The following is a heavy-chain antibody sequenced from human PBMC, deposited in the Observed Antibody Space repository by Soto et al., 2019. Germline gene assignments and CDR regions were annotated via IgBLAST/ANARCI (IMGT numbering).Heavy chain of an antibody. V-gene: IGHV6-1*01. Sequence: SQTLSPTCAISGYSVSSYSAAWNWIRQSPSGGLEWLGRTYYRSRFFSDYAESVKSRIIINPDTSKNQSSLQLKSVTPEDTAVYYCVRDRYSSSGWFDPWGQGTPVTVSS. CDR3: VRDRYSSSGWFDP. CDR1: GYSVSSYSAA. D-gene: IGHD3-10*01. J-gene: IGHJ5*02. CDR2: TYYRSRFFS.